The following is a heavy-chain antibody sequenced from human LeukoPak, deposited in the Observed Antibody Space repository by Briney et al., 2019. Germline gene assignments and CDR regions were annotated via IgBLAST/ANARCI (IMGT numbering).Heavy chain of an antibody. CDR1: GFTFSSYA. CDR2: ISGSGGST. CDR3: AKGSSRYSSGWYTFDY. Sequence: GGSLRLSCAASGFTFSSYAMSWVRQAPGKGLEWVSAISGSGGSTYYADSVKGRFTISRDNSKNTLYLQMNSLRAEDTAVYYCAKGSSRYSSGWYTFDYWGQGTLVTVSS. V-gene: IGHV3-23*01. D-gene: IGHD6-19*01. J-gene: IGHJ4*02.